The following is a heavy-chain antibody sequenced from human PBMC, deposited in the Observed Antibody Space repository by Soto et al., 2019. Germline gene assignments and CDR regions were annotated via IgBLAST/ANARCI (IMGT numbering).Heavy chain of an antibody. D-gene: IGHD2-15*01. Sequence: GGSLRLSCAASGFTFSSYAMSWVRQAPGKGLEWVSAISGSGGSTYYADSVKGRFTISRDNSKNTLYLQMNSLRAEDTAVYYCAKDLSRLLGYCSGGSCNDDFDIWGQGTMVTVSS. J-gene: IGHJ3*02. CDR3: AKDLSRLLGYCSGGSCNDDFDI. CDR1: GFTFSSYA. V-gene: IGHV3-23*01. CDR2: ISGSGGST.